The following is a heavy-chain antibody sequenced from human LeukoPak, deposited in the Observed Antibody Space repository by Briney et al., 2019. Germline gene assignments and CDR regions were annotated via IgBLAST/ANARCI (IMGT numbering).Heavy chain of an antibody. Sequence: GGSLRLSCSVSGFTFDDYAMHWVRHAPGKGLEWVSGISWNSGSIGYADSVKGRFTISRDNAKNSLYLQMNSLRAEDTAVYYCAREVDYGDNGYYYFDYWGQGTLVTVSS. J-gene: IGHJ4*02. V-gene: IGHV3-9*01. CDR1: GFTFDDYA. CDR2: ISWNSGSI. D-gene: IGHD4-17*01. CDR3: AREVDYGDNGYYYFDY.